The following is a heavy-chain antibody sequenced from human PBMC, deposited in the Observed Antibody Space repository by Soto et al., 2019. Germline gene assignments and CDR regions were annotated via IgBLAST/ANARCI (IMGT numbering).Heavy chain of an antibody. V-gene: IGHV1-69*01. CDR1: GATFNKYA. J-gene: IGHJ6*02. Sequence: QVQLVQSGAEVKEPGSSVKVSCTASGATFNKYAVTWVRRAPGQGPEWIGGIIPIFHTPNYAPKFHGRVTFTADESTSTAYMELGSLRSEDTAIYYCARAEFCDTTNCLFYYYHFGMDVWGQGTTVTVSS. CDR3: ARAEFCDTTNCLFYYYHFGMDV. D-gene: IGHD1-26*01. CDR2: IIPIFHTP.